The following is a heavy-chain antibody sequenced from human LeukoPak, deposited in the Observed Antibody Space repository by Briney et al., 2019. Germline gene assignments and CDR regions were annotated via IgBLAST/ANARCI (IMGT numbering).Heavy chain of an antibody. Sequence: GGSLTLSCAASGFTVSSNYMSGVRQAPGKGLAWVSVIYSGGSTYYADSVKGRFTISRDNSKNTLYLQMNSLRAEDTAVYYCARAGNYYDSSGYYLYWGQGTLVTVSS. CDR3: ARAGNYYDSSGYYLY. CDR2: IYSGGST. CDR1: GFTVSSNY. D-gene: IGHD3-22*01. J-gene: IGHJ4*02. V-gene: IGHV3-66*01.